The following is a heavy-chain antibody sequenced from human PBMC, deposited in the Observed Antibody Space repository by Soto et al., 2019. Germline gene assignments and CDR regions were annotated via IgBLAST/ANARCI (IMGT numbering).Heavy chain of an antibody. CDR3: ARDHMTTVSEDHYYYGMDV. Sequence: SVKGSCKASGFIFINSAMQWVRQARGQRPEWIGWIIVGGGHTNYAQKFQERVTITRDMSTSTAYMELSSLRSEDTAVYYCARDHMTTVSEDHYYYGMDVWG. J-gene: IGHJ6*02. D-gene: IGHD4-4*01. CDR2: IIVGGGHT. V-gene: IGHV1-58*02. CDR1: GFIFINSA.